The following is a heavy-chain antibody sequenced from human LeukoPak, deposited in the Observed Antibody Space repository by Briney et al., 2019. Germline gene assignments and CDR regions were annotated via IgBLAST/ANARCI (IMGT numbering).Heavy chain of an antibody. CDR3: ARLYSSSSGKAFDI. Sequence: GGSLRLSCAASGFTFSSYEMNWVRQAPGKGLEWVSCISSSGRTIYYADSVKGRFTISRDNAKNSLYLQMNSLRAEDTAVYYCARLYSSSSGKAFDIWGQGTMVTVSS. CDR1: GFTFSSYE. CDR2: ISSSGRTI. V-gene: IGHV3-48*03. D-gene: IGHD6-6*01. J-gene: IGHJ3*02.